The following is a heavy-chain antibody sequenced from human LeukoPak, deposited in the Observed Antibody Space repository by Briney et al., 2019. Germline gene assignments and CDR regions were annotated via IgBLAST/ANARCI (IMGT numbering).Heavy chain of an antibody. CDR2: IYYSGST. CDR3: ARITAAGNYWYFDL. V-gene: IGHV4-28*01. J-gene: IGHJ2*01. CDR1: GYSISSSNW. D-gene: IGHD6-13*01. Sequence: SDTLSLTCAVSGYSISSSNWWGWIRQPPGKGLEWIGYIYYSGSTYYNPSLKSRVTMSVDTSKNQFSLKLSSVTAVDTAVYYCARITAAGNYWYFDLWGRGTLVTVSS.